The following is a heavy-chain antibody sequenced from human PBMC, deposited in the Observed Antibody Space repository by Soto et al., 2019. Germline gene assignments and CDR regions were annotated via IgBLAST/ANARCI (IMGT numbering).Heavy chain of an antibody. CDR3: AWGSGSPYYFDS. V-gene: IGHV4-31*03. D-gene: IGHD3-10*01. J-gene: IGHJ4*02. CDR2: IYYSGST. CDR1: GVSISSGSYY. Sequence: QVQLQESGPGLVKPSQTLSLTCTVSGVSISSGSYYWNWIRQHPGKGLEWIGYIYYSGSTYYNPSLRSRVTMSLDTSKNQFSLKLSSVTAADTAVYYCAWGSGSPYYFDSWGQGTLVTVSS.